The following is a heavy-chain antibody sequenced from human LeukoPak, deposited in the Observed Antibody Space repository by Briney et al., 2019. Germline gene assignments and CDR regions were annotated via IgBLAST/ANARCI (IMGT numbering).Heavy chain of an antibody. V-gene: IGHV3-33*01. Sequence: PGGSLRLSCAASGFTFSSYGMHWVRQAPGKGLEWVAVIWYDGSNKYYADSVKGRFTISRDNSKNTLYLQMNSLRAEDTAVYYCARDFSSYDTLTGHLDYWGQGTLVTVSS. J-gene: IGHJ4*02. CDR3: ARDFSSYDTLTGHLDY. D-gene: IGHD3-9*01. CDR2: IWYDGSNK. CDR1: GFTFSSYG.